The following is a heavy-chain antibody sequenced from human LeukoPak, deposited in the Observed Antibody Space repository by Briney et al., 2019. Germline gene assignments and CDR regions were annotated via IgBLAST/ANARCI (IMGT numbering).Heavy chain of an antibody. J-gene: IGHJ3*02. CDR2: TYYRSKWYN. Sequence: SQTLSLTCAISGDSVSSNSAAWNWIRQSPSRGLEWLGRTYYRSKWYNDYAVSVKSRITINPDTSKNQFSLQLNSVAPEDTAVYYCARVRCSSTSCFDAFDIWGQGTMVTVSS. V-gene: IGHV6-1*01. CDR3: ARVRCSSTSCFDAFDI. D-gene: IGHD2-2*01. CDR1: GDSVSSNSAA.